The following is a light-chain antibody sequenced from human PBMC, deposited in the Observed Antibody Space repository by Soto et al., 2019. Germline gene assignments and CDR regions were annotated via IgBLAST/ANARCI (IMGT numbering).Light chain of an antibody. CDR2: AAS. CDR3: QHTYNIPLT. V-gene: IGKV1-39*01. J-gene: IGKJ1*01. Sequence: DIQMTQSPSSLSASVGDRVTITCRASQGISTFLNWYQQKPGKAPKLLIYAASSLQSGVPSRFSGSGSGTDFTLTITSLQSEDVATYYCQHTYNIPLTFGQGTKVEIK. CDR1: QGISTF.